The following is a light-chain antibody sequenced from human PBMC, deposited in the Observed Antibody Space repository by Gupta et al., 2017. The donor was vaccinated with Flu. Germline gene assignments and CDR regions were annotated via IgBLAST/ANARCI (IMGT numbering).Light chain of an antibody. CDR2: ENS. J-gene: IGLJ2*01. V-gene: IGLV1-51*02. CDR1: SSNIGNHY. CDR3: GTWDSSLTAGV. Sequence: QSVLTQPPSVSAAPGQKVTISCSRSSSNIGNHYVSWYQHLPGTAPKLLIYENSERPSGIPDRFSGSKSGTSATLGITGLQTGDEADYYCGTWDSSLTAGVFGGGTKVTVL.